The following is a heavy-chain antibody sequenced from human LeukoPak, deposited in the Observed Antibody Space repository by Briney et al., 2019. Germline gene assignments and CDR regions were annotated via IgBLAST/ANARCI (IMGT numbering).Heavy chain of an antibody. CDR2: ISTSSSST. Sequence: GRSLRLSCAASGFTFSSYGMHWVRQAPGKGLEWVSYISTSSSSTNYADPVKGRFTISRDNAKNSLFLQMNSLRAEDTAVYYCARDRGGAAAYWGQGTLVTVSS. V-gene: IGHV3-48*04. CDR3: ARDRGGAAAY. J-gene: IGHJ4*02. CDR1: GFTFSSYG. D-gene: IGHD3-16*01.